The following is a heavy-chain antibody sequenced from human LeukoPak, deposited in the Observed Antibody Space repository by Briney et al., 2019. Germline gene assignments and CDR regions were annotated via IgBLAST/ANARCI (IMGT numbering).Heavy chain of an antibody. D-gene: IGHD4-23*01. Sequence: GGSLRLSCAASGFTVSSIHMVWVRQVPGKGLEWVALIWYDGSNKYYADSVKGRFTISRDNSKNTLYLQMNSLRAEDTAIYYCAREGPRGNSQFDYWGQGTLVTVSS. V-gene: IGHV3-33*08. CDR2: IWYDGSNK. J-gene: IGHJ4*02. CDR3: AREGPRGNSQFDY. CDR1: GFTVSSIH.